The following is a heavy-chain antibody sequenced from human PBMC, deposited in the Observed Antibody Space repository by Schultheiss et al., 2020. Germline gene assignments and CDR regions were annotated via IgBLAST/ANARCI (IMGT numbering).Heavy chain of an antibody. D-gene: IGHD2-2*02. CDR3: ARVISYPDY. CDR2: IYTSGST. V-gene: IGHV4-39*07. J-gene: IGHJ4*02. CDR1: GGSISSSSYY. Sequence: SETLSLTCTVSGGSISSSSYYWGWIRQPPGKGLEWIGSIYTSGSTNYNPSLKSRVTISVDTSKNQFSLKLSSVTAADTAVYYCARVISYPDYWGQGTLVTVSS.